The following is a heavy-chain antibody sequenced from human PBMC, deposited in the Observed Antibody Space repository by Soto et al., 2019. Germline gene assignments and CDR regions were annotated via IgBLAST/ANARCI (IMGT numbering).Heavy chain of an antibody. D-gene: IGHD6-13*01. J-gene: IGHJ4*02. V-gene: IGHV4-61*01. Sequence: SETLSLTCTVYGGSVSSSFFYWSWVRQPPGQRLEWIGYIYYTGTTNYNPSLASRVAMSVDTSKKQFTLNLRSLPAADTARYYCARITTSSGWSLFDSWGQGMLVTVSS. CDR2: IYYTGTT. CDR3: ARITTSSGWSLFDS. CDR1: GGSVSSSFFY.